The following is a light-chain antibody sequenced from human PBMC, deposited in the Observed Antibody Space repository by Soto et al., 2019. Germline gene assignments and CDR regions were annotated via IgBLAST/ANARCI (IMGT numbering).Light chain of an antibody. CDR3: QQYGSSPQLT. J-gene: IGKJ4*01. CDR2: TAS. Sequence: EIVLTQSPGTLYLSPGEGATLSCRASQTVNSNPIAWYQHKPGQAPRLLIYTASYRPTGIPDRFSGSGSGTDFTLGISRLEPEDFAVYYCQQYGSSPQLTFGGGTRLEMK. CDR1: QTVNSNP. V-gene: IGKV3-20*01.